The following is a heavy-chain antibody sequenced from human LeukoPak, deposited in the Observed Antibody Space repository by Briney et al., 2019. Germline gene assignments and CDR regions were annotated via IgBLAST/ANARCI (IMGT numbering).Heavy chain of an antibody. V-gene: IGHV3-7*01. J-gene: IGHJ4*02. CDR2: IKEDGSEK. D-gene: IGHD3-10*01. CDR3: ARGSLVHYYGSGSYRIRAGFDY. CDR1: GFTFSTYW. Sequence: GGSLRLSCVASGFTFSTYWMSWVRQAPGKGLEGVANIKEDGSEKNYVDSVKGRFTISRDNAKNSLYLQMNSRRAEDTAVYYCARGSLVHYYGSGSYRIRAGFDYWGRGSLVTVSS.